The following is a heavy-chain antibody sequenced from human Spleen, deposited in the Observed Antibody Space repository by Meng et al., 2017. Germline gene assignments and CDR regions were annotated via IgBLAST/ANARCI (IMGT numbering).Heavy chain of an antibody. J-gene: IGHJ4*02. V-gene: IGHV3-21*02. Sequence: EVQLVESGGGLVKPGGSLRLSCAASGFTFSTYNMNWVRQAPGKGLEWVASISIGSSYMYYADSMKGRFTIPRDNAKNSLYLQMNSLRAEDTAVYYCAREELGIDYWGQGTLVTVSS. CDR2: ISIGSSYM. CDR3: AREELGIDY. CDR1: GFTFSTYN. D-gene: IGHD7-27*01.